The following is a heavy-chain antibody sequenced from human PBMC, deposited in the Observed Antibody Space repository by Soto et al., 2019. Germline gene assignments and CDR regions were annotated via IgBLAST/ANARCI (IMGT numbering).Heavy chain of an antibody. V-gene: IGHV4-61*01. CDR2: IYYSGST. J-gene: IGHJ4*02. Sequence: QVQLQESGPGLVKPSETLSLTCTVSGGSVSSGSYYWSWIRQPPGKGLEWIGYIYYSGSTNYNPSLKSRVTISVDTSKTQFSLKLSSVTAADTAVYYCARVRYFDWLWDYWGEGTLVTVSS. CDR3: ARVRYFDWLWDY. CDR1: GGSVSSGSYY. D-gene: IGHD3-9*01.